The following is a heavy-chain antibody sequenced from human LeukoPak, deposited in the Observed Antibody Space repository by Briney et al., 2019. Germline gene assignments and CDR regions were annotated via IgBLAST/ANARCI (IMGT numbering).Heavy chain of an antibody. CDR3: ARAEDSSGWKN. V-gene: IGHV4-34*01. J-gene: IGHJ4*02. D-gene: IGHD6-19*01. Sequence: PSETLSLTCAVYGGSFSGYYWSWIRQPPGKGLEWIGEINHSGSTNYNPSLKSRVTISVDTSKNQFSLKLSSVTAADTAVYYCARAEDSSGWKNWGQGTLVTVSS. CDR1: GGSFSGYY. CDR2: INHSGST.